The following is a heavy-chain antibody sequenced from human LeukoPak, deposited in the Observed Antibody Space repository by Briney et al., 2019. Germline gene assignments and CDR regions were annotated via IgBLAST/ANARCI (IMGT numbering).Heavy chain of an antibody. CDR2: INTDGSST. Sequence: GSLRLSCAASEFTFSSYWMHWVRQAPGKGLVWVSRINTDGSSTSYADSVKGRFTISRDNSKNTLYLQMNSLRAEDTAVYYGARGYYDILTGSQYWGQGTLVTVSS. D-gene: IGHD3-9*01. CDR3: ARGYYDILTGSQY. CDR1: EFTFSSYW. V-gene: IGHV3-74*01. J-gene: IGHJ4*02.